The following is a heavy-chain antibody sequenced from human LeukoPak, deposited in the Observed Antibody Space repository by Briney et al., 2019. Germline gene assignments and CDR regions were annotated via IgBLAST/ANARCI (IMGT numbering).Heavy chain of an antibody. Sequence: KPSETLSLTCTVSGGSISSSSYYWGWIRQPPGKGLEWIGSIYYSGSTYYNPSLKSRVTISVDTSKNQFSLKLSSVTAADTAVYYCARQTYNWNDPYYFDYWGQGTLVTVSS. D-gene: IGHD1-1*01. CDR1: GGSISSSSYY. V-gene: IGHV4-39*01. J-gene: IGHJ4*02. CDR3: ARQTYNWNDPYYFDY. CDR2: IYYSGST.